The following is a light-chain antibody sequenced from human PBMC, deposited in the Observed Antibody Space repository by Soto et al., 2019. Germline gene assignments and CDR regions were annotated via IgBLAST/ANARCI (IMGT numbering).Light chain of an antibody. CDR2: GVS. CDR3: YQYGSTPPT. Sequence: ETLMTQSPATLSVSPGERATLSFRAGRNVGSKFAWFRQKPGQAPRLLIWGVSNRATGIPDRFSGSGSGTDFTLTISRLEPEDFVVFYCYQYGSTPPTFGQGTRLEI. J-gene: IGKJ5*01. V-gene: IGKV3-20*01. CDR1: RNVGSK.